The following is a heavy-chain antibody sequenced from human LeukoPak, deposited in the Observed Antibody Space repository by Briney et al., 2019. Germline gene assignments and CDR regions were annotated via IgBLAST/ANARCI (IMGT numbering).Heavy chain of an antibody. Sequence: PGGSLRLSCAASGYTFSSYSMNWVRQAPGKGLEWVSYISSSSSTIYYADSVKGRFTISRDNAKNSLYLQMNSLRAEDTAVYYCARGPEGFRITIFGVVTSGARYYYYMDVWGKGTTVTVSS. CDR2: ISSSSSTI. V-gene: IGHV3-48*01. CDR1: GYTFSSYS. J-gene: IGHJ6*03. CDR3: ARGPEGFRITIFGVVTSGARYYYYMDV. D-gene: IGHD3-3*01.